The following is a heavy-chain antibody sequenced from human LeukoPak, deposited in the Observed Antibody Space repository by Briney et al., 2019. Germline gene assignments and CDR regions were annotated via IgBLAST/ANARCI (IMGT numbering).Heavy chain of an antibody. V-gene: IGHV3-74*01. CDR1: GFTFSSYW. CDR2: INGDGSDT. CDR3: VRGLGSGYSYAYGVY. D-gene: IGHD5-18*01. Sequence: PGGSLRLSCEASGFTFSSYWMHWVRQTPGKGLVWVSRINGDGSDTNSADSVKGRFTISRDNAKNTLYLQMNSLRAEDTAVYYCVRGLGSGYSYAYGVYLGQGTLVTVSS. J-gene: IGHJ4*02.